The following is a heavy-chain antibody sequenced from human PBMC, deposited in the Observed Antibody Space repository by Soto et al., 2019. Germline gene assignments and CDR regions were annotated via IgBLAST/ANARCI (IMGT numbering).Heavy chain of an antibody. D-gene: IGHD3-3*01. CDR2: ISGSGGST. J-gene: IGHJ4*02. Sequence: GGSLRLSCAASGFTFSSYAMSWVRQAPGKGLEWVSAISGSGGSTYYADSVKGRFTISRDNSKNTLYLQMNSLRAEDTAVYYCAKDKYVGLRFTRVADYWGQGTLVTVSS. CDR1: GFTFSSYA. CDR3: AKDKYVGLRFTRVADY. V-gene: IGHV3-23*01.